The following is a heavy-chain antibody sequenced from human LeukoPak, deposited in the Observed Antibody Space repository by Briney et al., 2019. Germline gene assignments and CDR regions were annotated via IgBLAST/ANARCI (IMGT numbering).Heavy chain of an antibody. CDR3: APIFGDYSDFDS. CDR2: VTHHGGT. J-gene: IGHJ4*02. D-gene: IGHD4-17*01. Sequence: SETLSLTCAVYGGSFSNYYLSWVRQPPGKGLEWIGEVTHHGGTNYSPSLKSRVTISVDTSKNQFSLKLRSVAAADTAVYYCAPIFGDYSDFDSWGQGTLVTVSS. CDR1: GGSFSNYY. V-gene: IGHV4-34*01.